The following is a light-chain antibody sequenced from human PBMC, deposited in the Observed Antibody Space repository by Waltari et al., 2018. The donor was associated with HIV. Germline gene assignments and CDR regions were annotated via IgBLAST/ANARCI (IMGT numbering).Light chain of an antibody. CDR3: QVCDSSTDHVV. Sequence: SYVLTQPPSVSLAPGKTANITCGGSNIEYKSVHWYQQKTGRAPKLLIFYDTYRPSGIPQRISGSNSGDAATLTIRRVGPGDEADYFCQVCDSSTDHVVFGGGTKLTVL. J-gene: IGLJ3*02. CDR2: YDT. V-gene: IGLV3-21*04. CDR1: NIEYKS.